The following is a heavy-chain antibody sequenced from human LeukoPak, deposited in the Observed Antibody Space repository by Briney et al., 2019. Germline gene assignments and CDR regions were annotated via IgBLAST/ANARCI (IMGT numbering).Heavy chain of an antibody. V-gene: IGHV1-69*04. CDR3: ARGYSGYKSGAADY. CDR1: GGTFSSYA. Sequence: SVKVSYKASGGTFSSYAISWVRQAPGQGLEWMGRIIPILGIANYAQKFQGRVTITADKSTSTAYMELSSLRSEDTAVYYCARGYSGYKSGAADYWGQGTLVTVSS. CDR2: IIPILGIA. D-gene: IGHD5-12*01. J-gene: IGHJ4*02.